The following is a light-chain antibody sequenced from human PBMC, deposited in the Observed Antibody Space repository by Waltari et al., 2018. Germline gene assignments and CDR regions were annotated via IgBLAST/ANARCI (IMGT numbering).Light chain of an antibody. CDR3: ALYMGSGIWV. V-gene: IGLV8-61*01. Sequence: QTLVTQAPSLSVSPGGTVTLTCALSSGSLSTTSSAPWYQQTPGQAPRTLVYKANARSSGVPDRFSGSILGNTAALTITGAQADDESDYYCALYMGSGIWVFGGGTRLTVL. J-gene: IGLJ3*02. CDR2: KAN. CDR1: SGSLSTTSS.